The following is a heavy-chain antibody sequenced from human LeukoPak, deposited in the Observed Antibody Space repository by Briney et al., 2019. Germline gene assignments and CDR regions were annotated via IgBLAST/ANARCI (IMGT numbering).Heavy chain of an antibody. J-gene: IGHJ5*01. V-gene: IGHV2-5*01. CDR1: LLSLTTSGVG. CDR3: AQHTYNYNWHGWFDS. CDR2: TYWHDFK. Sequence: SGPTLVKPTQTLPLTYTLSLLSLTTSGVGVGWIRQPPGKALEWLALTYWHDFKGYSPSLKNRLTITKDSSKNQVVLTMTNMDPVDTATYYCAQHTYNYNWHGWFDSWGQGILVTVSS. D-gene: IGHD1-1*01.